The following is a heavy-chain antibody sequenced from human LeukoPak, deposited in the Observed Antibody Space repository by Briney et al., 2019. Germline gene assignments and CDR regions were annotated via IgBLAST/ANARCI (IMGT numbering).Heavy chain of an antibody. Sequence: PGGSLRLSCTASGFTFSSYAMSWVRQAPGKGLEWVSAISGSGVRTYYADSVKGRFTIARDNSKNTLYLQMNSLRAEDTAVYYCAKDHNRDMVLKYFQHWGQGTLVTVSS. J-gene: IGHJ1*01. CDR2: ISGSGVRT. V-gene: IGHV3-23*01. D-gene: IGHD4/OR15-4a*01. CDR1: GFTFSSYA. CDR3: AKDHNRDMVLKYFQH.